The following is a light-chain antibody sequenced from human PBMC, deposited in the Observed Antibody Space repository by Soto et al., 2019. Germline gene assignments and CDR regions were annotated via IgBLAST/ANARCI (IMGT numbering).Light chain of an antibody. CDR1: QSISNN. Sequence: IVMTQSPATLSGSPGERATLSCRASQSISNNLAWYQQKPGQAPRLLIYRASTRDTGIPVRFSGRGSGTDFTLTISSLQAEEGAVYYCQHYNNWPPWTFGQGTKVEIK. CDR3: QHYNNWPPWT. CDR2: RAS. V-gene: IGKV3-15*01. J-gene: IGKJ1*01.